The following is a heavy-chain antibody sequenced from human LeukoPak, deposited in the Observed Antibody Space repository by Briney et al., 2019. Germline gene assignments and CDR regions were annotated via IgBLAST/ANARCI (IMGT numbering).Heavy chain of an antibody. Sequence: GESLKISCKGSGYNFRTSWIGGVRQVPGKGVEWMGIIYPGDSDTRYSPSFQGQVTISVDRSVNTAYLQWSSLKASDTAMYFCVRHLSGYGFDYRVLDSWGQGTLVTVSS. CDR1: GYNFRTSW. V-gene: IGHV5-51*01. D-gene: IGHD5-18*01. CDR2: IYPGDSDT. J-gene: IGHJ4*02. CDR3: VRHLSGYGFDYRVLDS.